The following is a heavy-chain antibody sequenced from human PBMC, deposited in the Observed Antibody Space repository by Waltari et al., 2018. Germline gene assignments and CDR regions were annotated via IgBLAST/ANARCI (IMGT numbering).Heavy chain of an antibody. V-gene: IGHV4-38-2*01. Sequence: QVQLQESGPGLVKPSETLSLTCAVSGYSISSGYYWGWTRQPPGKGLEWIGSIYHSGSTYYNPSLKSRVTISVDTSKNQFSLKLSSVTAADTAVYYCARGLSGYDLGHWFDPWGQGTLVTVSS. D-gene: IGHD5-12*01. J-gene: IGHJ5*02. CDR3: ARGLSGYDLGHWFDP. CDR2: IYHSGST. CDR1: GYSISSGYY.